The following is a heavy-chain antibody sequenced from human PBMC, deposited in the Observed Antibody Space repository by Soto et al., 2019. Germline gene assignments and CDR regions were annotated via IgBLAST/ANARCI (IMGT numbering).Heavy chain of an antibody. Sequence: SQTLSLTCAISGASVSSNIDAWNWIRQYPSRGLEWLGRTYYRSKWYNDYAVSVKSRITINPDTSKNQFSLQLNSVTPEDTAVYXCAREMEREDYYYGMDVWGQGTTVTVSS. V-gene: IGHV6-1*01. CDR1: GASVSSNIDA. J-gene: IGHJ6*02. CDR2: TYYRSKWYN. D-gene: IGHD1-1*01. CDR3: AREMEREDYYYGMDV.